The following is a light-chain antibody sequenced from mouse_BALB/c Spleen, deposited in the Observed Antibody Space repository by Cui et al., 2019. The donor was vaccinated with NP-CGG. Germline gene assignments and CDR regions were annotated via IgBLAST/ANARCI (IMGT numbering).Light chain of an antibody. Sequence: QAVVTQESALTTSPDETVTLTCRSSTGAVTTSNYANWVQEKTDHLFTGLIGGTKNRTPGVPARFSGSLIGDKAALTITGAQTEDEAIYFCALWYSNHWVFGGGTKLTVL. CDR1: TGAVTTSNY. CDR3: ALWYSNHWV. J-gene: IGLJ1*01. CDR2: GTK. V-gene: IGLV1*01.